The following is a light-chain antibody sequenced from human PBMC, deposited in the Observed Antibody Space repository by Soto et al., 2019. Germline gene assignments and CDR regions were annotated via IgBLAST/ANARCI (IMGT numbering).Light chain of an antibody. V-gene: IGKV3-20*01. CDR2: GAS. Sequence: EIVLTQSPGTLSLSPGERATLSCRASQSVSSTFLAWYQQKPGQAPRLLIYGASSRATGIPDRFSGSGSGTDFTLTISRLEPEDFAVYYCHQYASSTRTFGQGTRVEI. CDR3: HQYASSTRT. J-gene: IGKJ1*01. CDR1: QSVSSTF.